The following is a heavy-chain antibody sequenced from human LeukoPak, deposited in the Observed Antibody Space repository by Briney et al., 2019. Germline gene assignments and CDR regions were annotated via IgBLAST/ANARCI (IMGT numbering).Heavy chain of an antibody. J-gene: IGHJ4*02. CDR2: ISSSSSTI. D-gene: IGHD6-13*01. V-gene: IGHV3-48*01. Sequence: PGGSLRLSCAASGFTFSSYSMNWVRQAPGKGLEWVSYISSSSSTIYYADSVKGRFTISRDNSKNTIYLQMNSLRAEDTAVYYCAKSSWQQLARGYFDYWGQGTLVTVSS. CDR3: AKSSWQQLARGYFDY. CDR1: GFTFSSYS.